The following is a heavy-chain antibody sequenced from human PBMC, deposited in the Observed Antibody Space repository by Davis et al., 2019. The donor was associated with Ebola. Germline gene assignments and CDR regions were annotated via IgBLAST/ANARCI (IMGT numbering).Heavy chain of an antibody. CDR2: ISNDGSST. CDR1: GFSFSTFW. D-gene: IGHD7-27*01. CDR3: ATDRNWDFDY. J-gene: IGHJ4*02. V-gene: IGHV3-74*01. Sequence: GESLKISCAASGFSFSTFWMHWVRQAPGKGLVWVSRISNDGSSTYYADSVKGRFTISRDNAKNTLYLQMNSLRDEDTAVYYCATDRNWDFDYWGQGTLVTVSS.